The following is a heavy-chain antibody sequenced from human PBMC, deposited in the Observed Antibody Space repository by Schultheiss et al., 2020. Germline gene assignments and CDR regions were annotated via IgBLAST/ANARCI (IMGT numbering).Heavy chain of an antibody. CDR1: GGTFSSYA. CDR3: ARDVYYDSSGYYPNFDY. J-gene: IGHJ4*02. Sequence: SVKVSCKASGGTFSSYAISWVRQAPGQGLEWMGGIIPIFGTANYAQKFQGRVTMTTDTSTSTAYMELRSLRSDDTAVYYCARDVYYDSSGYYPNFDYWGQGTLVTVYS. V-gene: IGHV1-69*05. D-gene: IGHD3-22*01. CDR2: IIPIFGTA.